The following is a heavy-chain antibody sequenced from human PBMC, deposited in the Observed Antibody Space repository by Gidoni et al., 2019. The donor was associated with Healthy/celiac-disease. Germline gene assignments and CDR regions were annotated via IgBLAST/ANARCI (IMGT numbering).Heavy chain of an antibody. CDR1: GGSISSSSYY. V-gene: IGHV4-39*01. CDR3: ARLTKYSGSYLSAFDL. J-gene: IGHJ3*01. CDR2: IYYSGST. D-gene: IGHD1-26*01. Sequence: QLQLQESGPGLGKPSETLSLTCTVSGGSISSSSYYWGWIRQPPGKGLEWIGSIYYSGSTYYNPSLKSRVTISVDTSKNQFSLKLSSVTAADTAVYYCARLTKYSGSYLSAFDLWGQGTMVTVSS.